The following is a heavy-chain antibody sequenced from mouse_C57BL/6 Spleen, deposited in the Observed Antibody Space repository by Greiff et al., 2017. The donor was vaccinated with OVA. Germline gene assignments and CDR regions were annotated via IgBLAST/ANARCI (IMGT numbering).Heavy chain of an antibody. V-gene: IGHV1-52*01. CDR2: IDPSDSET. Sequence: QVQLQQPGAELVRPGSSVKLSCKASGYTFTSYWMHWVKQRPIQGLEWIGNIDPSDSETHYNQKFKDKATLTVDKSSSTAYMQLSSLTSEDSAVYYCARAPPYGNYDYFDDWGQGTTLTVSS. J-gene: IGHJ2*01. CDR1: GYTFTSYW. D-gene: IGHD2-1*01. CDR3: ARAPPYGNYDYFDD.